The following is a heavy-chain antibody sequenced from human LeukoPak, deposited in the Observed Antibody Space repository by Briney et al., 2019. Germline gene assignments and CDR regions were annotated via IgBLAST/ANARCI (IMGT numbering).Heavy chain of an antibody. CDR3: AKVGGYCSSTSCPPADSMDV. D-gene: IGHD2-2*01. V-gene: IGHV3-9*01. J-gene: IGHJ6*02. CDR1: GFTFDDYA. CDR2: ISWNSGSI. Sequence: PGGSLRLSCAASGFTFDDYAMHWVRQAPGKGLEWVSGISWNSGSIGYADSVKGRFTISRDNAKNSLYLQMNSLRAEDTALYYCAKVGGYCSSTSCPPADSMDVWGQGTTVTVSS.